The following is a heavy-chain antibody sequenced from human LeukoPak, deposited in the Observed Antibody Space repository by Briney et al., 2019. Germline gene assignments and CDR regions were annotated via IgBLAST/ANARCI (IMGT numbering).Heavy chain of an antibody. Sequence: GGSLRLSCAASGLTVSSNYMSWVRQAPGKGLEWVSVIYSGGSTYYADSVKGRFTISRDNSKNTLYLQMNSLGGEDTAVYYCARVGRAYWGQGTLVTVSS. CDR1: GLTVSSNY. J-gene: IGHJ4*02. CDR3: ARVGRAY. V-gene: IGHV3-66*01. CDR2: IYSGGST.